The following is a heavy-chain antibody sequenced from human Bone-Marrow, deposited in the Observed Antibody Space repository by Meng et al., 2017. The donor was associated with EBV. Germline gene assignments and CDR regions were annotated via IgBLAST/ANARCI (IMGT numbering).Heavy chain of an antibody. CDR3: ALTSGYSSSWWAGNSYFQH. Sequence: QVQLVQSGAGVKKPGASVKVSCKASGYTFTSYGISWVRQAPGQGLEWMGWISAYNGNTNYAQKLQGRVTMTTDTSTSTAYMELRSLRSDDTAVYHCALTSGYSSSWWAGNSYFQHWGQGTLVTVSS. CDR1: GYTFTSYG. J-gene: IGHJ1*01. D-gene: IGHD6-13*01. V-gene: IGHV1-18*01. CDR2: ISAYNGNT.